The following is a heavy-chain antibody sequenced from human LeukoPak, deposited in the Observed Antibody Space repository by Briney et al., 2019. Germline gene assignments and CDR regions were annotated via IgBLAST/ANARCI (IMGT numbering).Heavy chain of an antibody. V-gene: IGHV4-59*01. CDR1: GGSMSSYY. J-gene: IGHJ4*02. D-gene: IGHD3-3*01. CDR2: IYYTGST. CDR3: ARIFRCGLDY. Sequence: SETLSLIFTVSGGSMSSYYCRWIRQSPGKGLEWIGDIYYTGSTNYNPSLKSRVTISQDMSKNYFSLELTSVAAADTAVYYCARIFRCGLDYWGQGTLVTVSS.